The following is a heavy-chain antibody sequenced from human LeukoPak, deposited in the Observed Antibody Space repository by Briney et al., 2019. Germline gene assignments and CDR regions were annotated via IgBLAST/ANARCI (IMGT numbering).Heavy chain of an antibody. CDR2: INAYNGNT. D-gene: IGHD3-9*01. Sequence: ASVKVSCKASGYTFSSYHLHWVRQAPGQGLEWMGWINAYNGNTNYAQKLQGRVTMTTDTSTSTAYMELRSLRSDDTAVYYCARAGYDILTLAPDPANDYWGQGTLVTVSS. J-gene: IGHJ4*02. CDR1: GYTFSSYH. V-gene: IGHV1-18*04. CDR3: ARAGYDILTLAPDPANDY.